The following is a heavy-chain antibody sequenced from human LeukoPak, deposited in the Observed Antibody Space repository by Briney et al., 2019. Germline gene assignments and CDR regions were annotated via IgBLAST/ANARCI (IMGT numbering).Heavy chain of an antibody. D-gene: IGHD2-21*02. CDR2: INHSGST. V-gene: IGHV4-34*01. CDR3: ARGGFYCGGDCYVDY. CDR1: GGSFSPYY. Sequence: PSETLSLTCAVDGGSFSPYYWSWGRQPPGKGREWLGEINHSGSTNYNPSLKSRVTISVDTSKNQFSLRLSSVTAADTAVYYCARGGFYCGGDCYVDYWGQGTLVTVSS. J-gene: IGHJ4*02.